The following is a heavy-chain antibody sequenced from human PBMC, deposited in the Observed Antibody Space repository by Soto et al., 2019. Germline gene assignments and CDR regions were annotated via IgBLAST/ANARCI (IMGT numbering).Heavy chain of an antibody. V-gene: IGHV4-61*01. J-gene: IGHJ4*02. Sequence: KTSETLSLTCTVSGGSVSSGSYYWSWIRQPPGKGLEWIGYIYYSGSTNYNPSLKSRVTISVDTSKNQFSLKLSSVTAADTAVYYCARLKKGLYGDYGLYYFDYWGQGTLVTVSS. D-gene: IGHD4-17*01. CDR3: ARLKKGLYGDYGLYYFDY. CDR2: IYYSGST. CDR1: GGSVSSGSYY.